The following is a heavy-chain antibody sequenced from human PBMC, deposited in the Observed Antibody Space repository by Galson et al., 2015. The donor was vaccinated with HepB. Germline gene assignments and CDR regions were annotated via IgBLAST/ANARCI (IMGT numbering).Heavy chain of an antibody. Sequence: SVKVSCKASGTAFSRFSLNWVRQAPGQGLEWMGRIIPMYGMTNYARKFQGRLTITADESTNTAFIELSSLRSEDTAIYYCARDFAAETSLGFDSWGQGTLVTVSS. CDR1: GTAFSRFS. CDR3: ARDFAAETSLGFDS. V-gene: IGHV1-69*13. D-gene: IGHD3-16*01. J-gene: IGHJ5*01. CDR2: IIPMYGMT.